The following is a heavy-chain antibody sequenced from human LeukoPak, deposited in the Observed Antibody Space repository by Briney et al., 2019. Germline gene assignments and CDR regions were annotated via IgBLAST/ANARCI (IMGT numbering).Heavy chain of an antibody. CDR1: GYTFTSYD. CDR2: MNPNSGNT. J-gene: IGHJ6*03. D-gene: IGHD2-2*02. Sequence: ASVKVSCKASGYTFTSYDINWVRQATGQGLEWMGWMNPNSGNTGYAQKFQGGVTITRNTSISTAYMELRSLRSEDTAVYYCARAPYNYYYMDVWGKGTTVTVSS. V-gene: IGHV1-8*03. CDR3: ARAPYNYYYMDV.